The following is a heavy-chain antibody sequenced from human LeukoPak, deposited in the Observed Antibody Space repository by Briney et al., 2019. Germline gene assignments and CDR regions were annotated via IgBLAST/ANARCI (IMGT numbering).Heavy chain of an antibody. D-gene: IGHD6-19*01. J-gene: IGHJ5*02. CDR2: INHSGST. V-gene: IGHV4-34*01. CDR3: AREGIAVAARPFDP. Sequence: SETLSLTCAVYGGSFSGYYWSWIRQPPGKGLEWIGEINHSGSTNYNPSLKSRVTISVDTSKNQFSLKLSSVTAADTAVYYCAREGIAVAARPFDPWGQGTLVTVSS. CDR1: GGSFSGYY.